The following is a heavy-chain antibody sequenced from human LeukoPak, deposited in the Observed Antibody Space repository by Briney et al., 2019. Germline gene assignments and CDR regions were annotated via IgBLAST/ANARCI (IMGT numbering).Heavy chain of an antibody. J-gene: IGHJ6*02. V-gene: IGHV3-74*01. D-gene: IGHD3-10*01. CDR3: ASLLTPYHGSGGGGMDV. Sequence: PGGSLRLSCAASGFTFSTHWMYWVRQAPVKEFVWVSRISGDGSLTSYADSVRGRFTISRDNAKETLYLQMTSLRVEDTAVYSCASLLTPYHGSGGGGMDVWGQGTTVTVSS. CDR1: GFTFSTHW. CDR2: ISGDGSLT.